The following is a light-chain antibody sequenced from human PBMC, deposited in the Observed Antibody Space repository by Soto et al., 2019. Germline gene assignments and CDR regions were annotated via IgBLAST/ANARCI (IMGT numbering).Light chain of an antibody. CDR3: QQSNNWPWT. CDR1: QSISSN. CDR2: DAS. V-gene: IGKV3-15*01. J-gene: IGKJ1*01. Sequence: ETVMTQSPATLSVSPGERATLSCRASQSISSNLAWFQQKPGQAPRLLIYDASTMATGFPARFSGSGSGTELTLTISSLQSEDFAVYYCQQSNNWPWTFGQGTKVDIK.